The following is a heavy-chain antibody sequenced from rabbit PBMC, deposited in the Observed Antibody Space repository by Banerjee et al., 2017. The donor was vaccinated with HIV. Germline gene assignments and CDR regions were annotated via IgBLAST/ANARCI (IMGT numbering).Heavy chain of an antibody. V-gene: IGHV1S40*01. J-gene: IGHJ6*01. D-gene: IGHD3-1*01. CDR3: ARDPGSGDEGYGMDL. CDR1: GFTLSTYW. CDR2: IYRGDGTT. Sequence: QSLEESGGDLVKPGATLTLTCTASGFTLSTYWMCWVRQAPGKGLEWIGYIYRGDGTTYYASWAKGRFTISRTSSTTVTLQMTSLTAADTGTYFCARDPGSGDEGYGMDLWGPGTLVTVS.